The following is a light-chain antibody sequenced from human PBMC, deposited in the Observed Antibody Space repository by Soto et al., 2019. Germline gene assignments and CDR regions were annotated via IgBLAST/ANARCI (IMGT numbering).Light chain of an antibody. CDR3: HQTYSTPQT. J-gene: IGKJ1*01. CDR1: QNIRNW. CDR2: AAS. V-gene: IGKV1-39*01. Sequence: IKLTQSPASLSASVGDRVTITCRASQNIRNWLAWYQQKPGKAPKLLIYAASSLQSGVPSRFSGSGSGTDFTLTITSLQPEDFGTYYCHQTYSTPQTFGQGTKVDIK.